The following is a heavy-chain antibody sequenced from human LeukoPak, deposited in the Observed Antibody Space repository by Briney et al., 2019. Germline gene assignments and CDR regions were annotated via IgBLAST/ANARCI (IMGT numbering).Heavy chain of an antibody. J-gene: IGHJ4*02. CDR3: ARAGGDTIFGVVSRFGFDY. Sequence: SETLSLTCAVSGGSISSSNWWSWVRQPLGKGLEWTGEIFHSGSTNYNPSLKSRVTISVDQSKNQFSLKLSSVTAADTAVYYCARAGGDTIFGVVSRFGFDYWGQGTLVTVSS. V-gene: IGHV4-4*02. D-gene: IGHD3-3*01. CDR2: IFHSGST. CDR1: GGSISSSNW.